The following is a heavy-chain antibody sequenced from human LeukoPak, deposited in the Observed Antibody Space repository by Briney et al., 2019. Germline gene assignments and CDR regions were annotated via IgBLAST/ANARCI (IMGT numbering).Heavy chain of an antibody. J-gene: IGHJ3*02. CDR2: IYSGGNT. Sequence: GGSLRLSCAASGFTVSSNYMSWVRQAPGKGLEWVSVIYSGGNTYYADSVRGRFTISRDNSKNTLYLQMNSLRAEDTAVYYCARVTFNYYGSGDASDIWGQGTMVTVSS. D-gene: IGHD3-10*01. CDR1: GFTVSSNY. V-gene: IGHV3-66*01. CDR3: ARVTFNYYGSGDASDI.